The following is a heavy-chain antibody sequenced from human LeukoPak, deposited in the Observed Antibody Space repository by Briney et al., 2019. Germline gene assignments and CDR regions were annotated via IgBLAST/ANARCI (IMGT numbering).Heavy chain of an antibody. Sequence: GGSLRLSCAASGFTFSSYSMNWVRQAPGKGLEWVSYISSSSSTIYYADSVKGRFTISRDNAKNSLYLQMNSLRAEDTAVYYCARDLGHCSSTSCYRDGMDVWGQGTTVTVSS. CDR2: ISSSSSTI. J-gene: IGHJ6*02. V-gene: IGHV3-48*01. D-gene: IGHD2-2*02. CDR3: ARDLGHCSSTSCYRDGMDV. CDR1: GFTFSSYS.